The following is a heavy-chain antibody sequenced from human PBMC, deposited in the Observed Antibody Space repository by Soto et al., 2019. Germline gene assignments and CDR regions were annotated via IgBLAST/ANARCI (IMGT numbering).Heavy chain of an antibody. CDR3: SRDPPVGFLDY. D-gene: IGHD3-3*01. Sequence: QVQLVQSGAEVKKPGASVKVSCKASGYTFTSYNMHWVRQAPGQGLEWMGIINPSGGSTTYAQRFQGRVTMTRDTSTSTVYMELSSLRSEDTAVYYCSRDPPVGFLDYWGQGTLVIVSS. CDR2: INPSGGST. V-gene: IGHV1-46*01. CDR1: GYTFTSYN. J-gene: IGHJ4*02.